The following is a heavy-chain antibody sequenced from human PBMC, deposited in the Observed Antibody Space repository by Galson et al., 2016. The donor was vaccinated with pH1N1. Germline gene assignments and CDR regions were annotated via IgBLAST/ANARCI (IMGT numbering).Heavy chain of an antibody. D-gene: IGHD6-6*01. CDR1: GGSISSYY. J-gene: IGHJ4*02. Sequence: ETLSLTCTVSGGSISSYYWSWIRQPPGKGLEWIGYIYYSGSTNYNPSLKSRVTISVDTSKNQFSLKLSSVTAADTAGYYCARETDIAARLFDYWGQGTLVTVSS. CDR3: ARETDIAARLFDY. CDR2: IYYSGST. V-gene: IGHV4-59*01.